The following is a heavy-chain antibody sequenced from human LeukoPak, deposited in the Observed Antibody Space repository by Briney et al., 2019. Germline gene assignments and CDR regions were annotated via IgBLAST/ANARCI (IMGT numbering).Heavy chain of an antibody. D-gene: IGHD2-15*01. Sequence: GGSLRLSCAASGFTFSSSGMHWVRQAPGKGLEWVAVILYNGSNKYYADSVKGRFTISRDSSKNTLYLQMNSLRVEDTAVYYCARAGGYCSGGSCYRGYSWFDPWGQGTLVTVSS. CDR3: ARAGGYCSGGSCYRGYSWFDP. J-gene: IGHJ5*02. CDR2: ILYNGSNK. V-gene: IGHV3-33*01. CDR1: GFTFSSSG.